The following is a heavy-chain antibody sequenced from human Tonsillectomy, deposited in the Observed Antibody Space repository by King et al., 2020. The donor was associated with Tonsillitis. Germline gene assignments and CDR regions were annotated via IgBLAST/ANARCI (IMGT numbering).Heavy chain of an antibody. CDR1: GFTFDDYA. D-gene: IGHD3-22*01. V-gene: IGHV3-9*01. Sequence: VQLVESGGGLVQPGRSLRLSCAASGFTFDDYAMHWVRQAPGKGLEWVSGISWNSGGIGYADSVKGRFTISRDNAKNSLYLQMNSLRAEDTALYYCAKTYYDSSGYHLYWYFDLWGRGTLVTVSS. CDR3: AKTYYDSSGYHLYWYFDL. CDR2: ISWNSGGI. J-gene: IGHJ2*01.